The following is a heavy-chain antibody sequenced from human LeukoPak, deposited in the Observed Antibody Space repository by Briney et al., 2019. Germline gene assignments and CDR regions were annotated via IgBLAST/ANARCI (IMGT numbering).Heavy chain of an antibody. J-gene: IGHJ3*02. CDR2: IWYDGINK. D-gene: IGHD2-21*02. CDR3: AGGLVVTDAFDI. V-gene: IGHV3-33*01. Sequence: GGSLRLSCAASGFTFSSYGMHWVRQAPGKGLEWVAVIWYDGINKYYADSVKGRFTISRDTSKNTLYPQMNSLRAEDTAVYYCAGGLVVTDAFDIWGQGTMVTVSS. CDR1: GFTFSSYG.